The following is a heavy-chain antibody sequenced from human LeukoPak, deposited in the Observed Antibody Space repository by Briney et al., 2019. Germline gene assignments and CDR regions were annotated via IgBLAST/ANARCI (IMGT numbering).Heavy chain of an antibody. D-gene: IGHD2-15*01. V-gene: IGHV3-30*03. CDR1: GFTFSSYG. Sequence: GGSLRLSCAASGFTFSSYGMHWVRQAPGKGLEWVAVISYDGSNKYYADSVKGRFTISRDNSKNTLYLQMNSLRAEDTAVYYCALVVAATPHYYGMDVWGQGTTVTVSS. CDR2: ISYDGSNK. J-gene: IGHJ6*02. CDR3: ALVVAATPHYYGMDV.